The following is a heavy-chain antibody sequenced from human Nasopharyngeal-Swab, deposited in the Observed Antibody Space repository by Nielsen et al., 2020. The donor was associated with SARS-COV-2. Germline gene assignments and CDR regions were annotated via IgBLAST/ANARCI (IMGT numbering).Heavy chain of an antibody. D-gene: IGHD4-17*01. V-gene: IGHV3-30-3*01. CDR2: ISYDGSNK. CDR1: GFTFSSYA. CDR3: ARSYYGAYYYGMDV. J-gene: IGHJ6*02. Sequence: LSLTCAASGFTFSSYAMHWVRQAPGKGLEWVAVISYDGSNKYYADSVKGRFTISRDNSKNTLYLQMNSLRAEDTAVYYCARSYYGAYYYGMDVWGQGTKVTVSS.